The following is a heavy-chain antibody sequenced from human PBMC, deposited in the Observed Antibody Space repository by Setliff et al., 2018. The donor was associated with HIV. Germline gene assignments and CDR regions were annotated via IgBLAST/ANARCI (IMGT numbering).Heavy chain of an antibody. CDR1: GYTFIDYF. J-gene: IGHJ6*03. CDR2: ISPYNGDT. D-gene: IGHD2-2*01. CDR3: ARGLSYCSSISCYVYYSYMDV. Sequence: ASVKVSCKASGYTFIDYFIHWVRQAPGQGLEWMGWISPYNGDTRYAQKFQGRVTITADESTTTAYMELSSLRSEDTAIYYCARGLSYCSSISCYVYYSYMDVWGKGTTVTVSS. V-gene: IGHV1-18*04.